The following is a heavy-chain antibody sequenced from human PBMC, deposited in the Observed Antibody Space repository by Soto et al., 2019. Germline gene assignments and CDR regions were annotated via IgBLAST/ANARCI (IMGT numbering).Heavy chain of an antibody. D-gene: IGHD4-17*01. CDR3: AKPSLTVTTVPQYYFDY. CDR1: GFTFSSYA. V-gene: IGHV3-23*01. Sequence: GGSLRLSCAASGFTFSSYAMSWVRQAPGKGLEWVSAISGSGGSTYYADSVKGRLTISRDNSKNTLYLQMNSLRAEDTAVYYCAKPSLTVTTVPQYYFDYWGQGTLVTVSS. CDR2: ISGSGGST. J-gene: IGHJ4*02.